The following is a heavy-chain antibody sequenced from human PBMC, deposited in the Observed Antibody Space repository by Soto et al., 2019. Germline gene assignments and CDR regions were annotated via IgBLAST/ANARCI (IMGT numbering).Heavy chain of an antibody. CDR3: ARAAHSSNHSPYFDY. CDR2: IIPIFGTA. J-gene: IGHJ4*02. D-gene: IGHD4-4*01. CDR1: GGTFSSYA. Sequence: GASVKVSCKASGGTFSSYAISWVRQAPGQGLEWMGGIIPIFGTANYAQKFQGRVTITADESTSTAYMELSSLRSEDTAVYYCARAAHSSNHSPYFDYWGQGTLVTVSS. V-gene: IGHV1-69*13.